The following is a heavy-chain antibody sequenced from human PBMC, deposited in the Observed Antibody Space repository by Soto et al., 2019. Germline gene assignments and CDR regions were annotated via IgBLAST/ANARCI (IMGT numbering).Heavy chain of an antibody. D-gene: IGHD5-18*01. CDR1: GFTFSTYA. Sequence: EVQLLESGGDLVQPGGSLRLSCAPSGFTFSTYAMNWVRQAPGKGLEWVSGISGHGDKTYDADSVKGGLTISRDNSKKMLYLQMNTLRAEDTAVYYGAKDPGYTDGHGLAVWGQGTTVTVSS. CDR2: ISGHGDKT. J-gene: IGHJ6*02. V-gene: IGHV3-23*01. CDR3: AKDPGYTDGHGLAV.